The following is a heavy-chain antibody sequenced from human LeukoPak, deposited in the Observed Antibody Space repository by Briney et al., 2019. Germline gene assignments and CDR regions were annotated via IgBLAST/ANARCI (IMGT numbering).Heavy chain of an antibody. V-gene: IGHV1-69*13. Sequence: EASVKVSCKASGGIFSSYAISWVRQAPGHGLEWMGGIIPIFDTPNYAQKFQGRVTITADESTSTAYMELNSLRSKDTAVYYCATDRDGVVTSYWGQGTLVTVSS. CDR2: IIPIFDTP. CDR1: GGIFSSYA. J-gene: IGHJ4*02. D-gene: IGHD2-21*02. CDR3: ATDRDGVVTSY.